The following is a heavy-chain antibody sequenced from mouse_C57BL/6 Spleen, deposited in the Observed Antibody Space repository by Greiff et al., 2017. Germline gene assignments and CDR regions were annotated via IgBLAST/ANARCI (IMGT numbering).Heavy chain of an antibody. CDR1: GYTFTSYW. J-gene: IGHJ1*03. D-gene: IGHD1-2*01. Sequence: QVQLQQPGAELVRPGSSVKLSCKASGYTFTSYWMDWVKQTPGQGLEWIGNIYPSDSDTHYNQKFKDKVTLTVDKSTSTDYMQLSSLTSEDSAVYYGARAYYGNRYYGVWGTRTTVTRSS. CDR3: ARAYYGNRYYGV. CDR2: IYPSDSDT. V-gene: IGHV1-61*01.